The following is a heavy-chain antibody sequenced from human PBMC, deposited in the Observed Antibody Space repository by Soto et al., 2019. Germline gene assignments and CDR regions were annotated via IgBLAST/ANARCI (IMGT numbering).Heavy chain of an antibody. Sequence: GGSLRLSCAASGFTFSSYSMNWVRQAPGKGLEWVSSISTSSDYIYYADSVKGRFTISRDNAKNSLYLQMNSLRAEDTAVYYCANHETADTFSDYYGMYVWGQGTTVTVS. CDR2: ISTSSDYI. V-gene: IGHV3-21*01. CDR3: ANHETADTFSDYYGMYV. CDR1: GFTFSSYS. D-gene: IGHD2-15*01. J-gene: IGHJ6*02.